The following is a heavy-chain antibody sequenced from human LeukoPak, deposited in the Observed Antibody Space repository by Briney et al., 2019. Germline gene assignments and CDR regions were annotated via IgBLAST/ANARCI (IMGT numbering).Heavy chain of an antibody. CDR1: GFTFSSYW. Sequence: GGSLRLSCAASGFTFSSYWMSWVRQAPGKGLEWVANIKQDGSEKYYVDSVKGRFTISRDNAKNSLYLQKNSLRAEDTAVYYCARDVLRYFDWLPYPIDYWGQGTLVTVSS. V-gene: IGHV3-7*01. CDR3: ARDVLRYFDWLPYPIDY. CDR2: IKQDGSEK. D-gene: IGHD3-9*01. J-gene: IGHJ4*02.